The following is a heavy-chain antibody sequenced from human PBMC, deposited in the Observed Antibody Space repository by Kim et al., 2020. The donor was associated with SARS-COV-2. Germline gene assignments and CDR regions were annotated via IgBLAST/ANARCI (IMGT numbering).Heavy chain of an antibody. Sequence: GESLKISCKGSGYSFTSYWIGWVRQMPGKGLEWMGIIYPGDSDTRYSPSFQGQVTISADKSISTAYLQWSSLKASDTAMYYCARLGYPGIVGASPFDYWGQGTLVTVSS. J-gene: IGHJ4*02. CDR3: ARLGYPGIVGASPFDY. CDR2: IYPGDSDT. V-gene: IGHV5-51*01. D-gene: IGHD1-26*01. CDR1: GYSFTSYW.